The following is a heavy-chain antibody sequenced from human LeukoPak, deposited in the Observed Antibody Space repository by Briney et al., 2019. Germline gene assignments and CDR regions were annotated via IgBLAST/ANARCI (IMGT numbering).Heavy chain of an antibody. D-gene: IGHD3-10*01. J-gene: IGHJ4*02. Sequence: PGESLTLSCALDGLTFSTYSMSWVSRAPGKGMEWVSAIRTNGGGTFYADSVKGQFTTSRDNSQNTLYLQMNSLRAEDTAIYYCAKHYGSGTYYNYLDYWGEGTLVTVSS. CDR1: GLTFSTYS. CDR2: IRTNGGGT. CDR3: AKHYGSGTYYNYLDY. V-gene: IGHV3-23*01.